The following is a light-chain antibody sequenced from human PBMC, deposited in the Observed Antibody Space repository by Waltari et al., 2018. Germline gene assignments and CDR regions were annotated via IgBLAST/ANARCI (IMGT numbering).Light chain of an antibody. J-gene: IGKJ2*01. V-gene: IGKV1-NL1*01. CDR3: QHYYNVPPYS. CDR1: RVIANS. CDR2: AAS. Sequence: DIQTTQSPSSLSASVGDRVTITCRASRVIANSLAWYQQEPGKAPKLLIYAASYLESGVPPRFSGSGSGTVYTLTISSLQPEDFATYYCQHYYNVPPYSFGQGTKLEIK.